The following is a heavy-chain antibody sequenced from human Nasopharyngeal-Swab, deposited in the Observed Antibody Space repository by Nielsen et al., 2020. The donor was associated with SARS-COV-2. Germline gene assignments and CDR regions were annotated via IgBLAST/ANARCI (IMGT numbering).Heavy chain of an antibody. D-gene: IGHD1-26*01. J-gene: IGHJ6*02. V-gene: IGHV3-7*01. CDR3: ARDADSGSYAPVGMDV. Sequence: VRQAPGKGLEWVANIKQDGSEKYYVDSVKGRFTISRDNAKNSLYLQMNSLRAEDTAVYYCARDADSGSYAPVGMDVWGQGTMVNVSS. CDR2: IKQDGSEK.